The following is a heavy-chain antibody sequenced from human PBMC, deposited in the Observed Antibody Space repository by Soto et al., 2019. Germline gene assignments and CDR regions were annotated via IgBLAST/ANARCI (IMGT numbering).Heavy chain of an antibody. CDR2: ISAYSGNT. CDR3: ARNLGYCSGGSCYSDNFFDY. V-gene: IGHV1-18*01. CDR1: GYTFTSYG. J-gene: IGHJ4*02. D-gene: IGHD2-15*01. Sequence: ASVKVSCKASGYTFTSYGISWVRQAPGQGLEWMGWISAYSGNTNYAQKLQGRVTMTTDTSTSTAYMELRSLSSDDTAVYYCARNLGYCSGGSCYSDNFFDYWGQGTLVTVSS.